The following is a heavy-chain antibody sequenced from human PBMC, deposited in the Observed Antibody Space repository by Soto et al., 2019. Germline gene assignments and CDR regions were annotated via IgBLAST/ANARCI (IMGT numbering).Heavy chain of an antibody. CDR3: GKGRGLTGPNWFDP. D-gene: IGHD3-9*01. Sequence: GGSLRLFCAASGFTFSSYAMSWVRQAPGKGLEWVSAISGSGGSTYYADSVKGRFTISRDNSKNTLYLQMNSRRAEDTAVYYCGKGRGLTGPNWFDPWGQGTLVTVSS. J-gene: IGHJ5*02. V-gene: IGHV3-23*01. CDR2: ISGSGGST. CDR1: GFTFSSYA.